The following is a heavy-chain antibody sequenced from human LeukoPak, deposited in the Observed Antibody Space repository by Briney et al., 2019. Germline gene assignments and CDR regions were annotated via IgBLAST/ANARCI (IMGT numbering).Heavy chain of an antibody. CDR3: ASGVETSMGNDY. CDR2: ISASSSTI. V-gene: IGHV3-48*02. Sequence: GGSLRLSCAASGFTFRNYDMNWVRQAPGQGLEWVSFISASSSTIYYADSVKGRFTVSRDNAKNSLDLQMNSLRDEDTAVYYCASGVETSMGNDYWGQGILVTVSS. D-gene: IGHD5-18*01. CDR1: GFTFRNYD. J-gene: IGHJ4*02.